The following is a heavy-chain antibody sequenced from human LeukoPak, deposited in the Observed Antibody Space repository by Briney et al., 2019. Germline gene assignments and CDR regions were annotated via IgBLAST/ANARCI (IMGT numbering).Heavy chain of an antibody. V-gene: IGHV3-15*01. CDR3: TTGGYGGQFDY. CDR2: IKSKTDGGTT. Sequence: GPLRLSCAASGFAFSNAWMSWVRQAPGKGLEWVGRIKSKTDGGTTDYAAPVKGRFTISRDDSKNTLYLQMNSLKTEDTAVYYCTTGGYGGQFDYWGQGTLVTVSS. CDR1: GFAFSNAW. J-gene: IGHJ4*02. D-gene: IGHD5-12*01.